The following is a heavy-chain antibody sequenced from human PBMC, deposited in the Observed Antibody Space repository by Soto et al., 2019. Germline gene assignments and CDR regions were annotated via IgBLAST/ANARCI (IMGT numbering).Heavy chain of an antibody. Sequence: EVQLLESGGGLVQPGGSLRLSCAASGFTFSSYAMSWVRQAPGKGLEWVSAISGSGGSTYYADSVKGRFTISRDNSKNTPYLQMNSLRAEDTAVYYCAKAPLGISSWYVVDYWCQGTLLTVSS. CDR1: GFTFSSYA. J-gene: IGHJ4*02. V-gene: IGHV3-23*01. D-gene: IGHD6-13*01. CDR3: AKAPLGISSWYVVDY. CDR2: ISGSGGST.